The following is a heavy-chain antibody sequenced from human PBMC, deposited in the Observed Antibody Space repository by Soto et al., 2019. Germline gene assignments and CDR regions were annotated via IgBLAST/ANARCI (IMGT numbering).Heavy chain of an antibody. Sequence: PSETLSLTCTVSGGSISSGEYYWSWIRQPPGKGLEWIGYIYYSGSTYYNPSLKSRVTISVDTSKNQFSLKLGSVTAADTAVYYCARKDYDGLFDYWGQGTLVTVSS. D-gene: IGHD4-17*01. CDR1: GGSISSGEYY. CDR2: IYYSGST. J-gene: IGHJ4*02. CDR3: ARKDYDGLFDY. V-gene: IGHV4-30-4*01.